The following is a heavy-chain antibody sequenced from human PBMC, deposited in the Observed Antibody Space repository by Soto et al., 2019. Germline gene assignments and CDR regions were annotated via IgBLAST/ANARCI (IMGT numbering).Heavy chain of an antibody. CDR2: ISAYNGNT. Sequence: QVQLVQSGAEVKKPGASVKVSCKASGYTFTTYGISWVRQAPGQGLEWMGWISAYNGNTNYALKFQGRVTMTTDTSTNTAYMELRSLRSDDTAVYYCARSGDPVDYFYYYGMDVWGQGTTVTVSS. J-gene: IGHJ6*02. V-gene: IGHV1-18*01. D-gene: IGHD4-17*01. CDR3: ARSGDPVDYFYYYGMDV. CDR1: GYTFTTYG.